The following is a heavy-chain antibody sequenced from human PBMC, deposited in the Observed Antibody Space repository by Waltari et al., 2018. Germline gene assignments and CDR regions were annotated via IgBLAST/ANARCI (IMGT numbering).Heavy chain of an antibody. CDR3: ARGGDFGVVPFDY. V-gene: IGHV4-34*01. Sequence: IRQPPGKGLEWIGEINHSGSTNYNPSLKSRVTISVDTSKNQFSLKLSSVTAADTAVYYCARGGDFGVVPFDYWGQGTLVTVSS. CDR2: INHSGST. D-gene: IGHD3-3*01. J-gene: IGHJ4*02.